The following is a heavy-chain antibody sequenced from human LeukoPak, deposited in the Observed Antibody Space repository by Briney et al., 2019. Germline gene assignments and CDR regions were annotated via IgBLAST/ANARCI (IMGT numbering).Heavy chain of an antibody. CDR2: MNHDGSDK. J-gene: IGHJ4*02. CDR1: GFTFRNYW. D-gene: IGHD3-16*01. CDR3: GRVCIMGDGPDS. Sequence: GGSLRLSCAASGFTFRNYWMSWVRQAPGKSLEWVANMNHDGSDKYYVRFVKGRFTISRDNAKNSLFLQLNSLRVEDTAVYYCGRVCIMGDGPDSWGQGTLVTVSS. V-gene: IGHV3-7*01.